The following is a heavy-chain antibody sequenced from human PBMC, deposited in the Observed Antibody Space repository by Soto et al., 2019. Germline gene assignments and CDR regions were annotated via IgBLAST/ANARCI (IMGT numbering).Heavy chain of an antibody. D-gene: IGHD3-22*01. CDR3: ARDPHYFYDSTGFYDY. J-gene: IGHJ4*02. CDR2: INQDGSEK. CDR1: GFTSSSYW. V-gene: IGHV3-7*01. Sequence: GGSLRLSCAASGFTSSSYWMSWVRQAPGKGLEWVANINQDGSEKYYVDSVKGRFTISRDNAKNTLYLQMNSLRAEDTAVYYCARDPHYFYDSTGFYDYWGQGTLVTVSS.